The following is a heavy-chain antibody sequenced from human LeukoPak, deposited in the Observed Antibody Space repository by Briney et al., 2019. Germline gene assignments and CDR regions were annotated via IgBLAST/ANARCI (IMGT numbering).Heavy chain of an antibody. Sequence: PGGYLRLSCAASGFTVSSNYVSWVRQAPGEGLEWVSVIHSGGSTYYADSVKGRFTISRDNAKNTLYLQMNSLRAEDTAAYYCASPHDSSGSYYYYYGMDVWGQGTTVTVSS. CDR1: GFTVSSNY. CDR3: ASPHDSSGSYYYYYGMDV. D-gene: IGHD3-22*01. CDR2: IHSGGST. J-gene: IGHJ6*02. V-gene: IGHV3-53*01.